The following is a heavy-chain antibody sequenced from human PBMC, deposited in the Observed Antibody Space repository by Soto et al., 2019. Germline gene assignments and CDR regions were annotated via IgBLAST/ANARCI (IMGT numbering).Heavy chain of an antibody. Sequence: GGSLRLACAASGFTFSSYGMHWVRQAPGKGLEWVAVIWYDGSNKYYADSGKARFTTSRNNSKNKLYLQLNSLRAEDTAVYYCVTDRIIIIDAAHNYYYYGMDVWGQGTTVTVSS. J-gene: IGHJ6*02. CDR1: GFTFSSYG. V-gene: IGHV3-33*01. CDR2: IWYDGSNK. CDR3: VTDRIIIIDAAHNYYYYGMDV. D-gene: IGHD6-6*01.